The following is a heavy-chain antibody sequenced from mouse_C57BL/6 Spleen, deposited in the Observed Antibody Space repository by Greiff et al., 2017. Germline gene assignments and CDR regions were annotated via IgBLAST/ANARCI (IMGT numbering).Heavy chain of an antibody. CDR3: ARQAYSNYGAMDY. CDR1: GFTFSDYG. CDR2: ISSGSSTI. J-gene: IGHJ4*01. V-gene: IGHV5-17*01. D-gene: IGHD2-5*01. Sequence: EVKLMESGGGLVKPGGSLKLSCAASGFTFSDYGMHWVRQAPEKGLEWVAYISSGSSTIYYADTVKGRFTISRDNAKNTLFLQMTSLRSEDTAMYYCARQAYSNYGAMDYWGQGTSVTVSS.